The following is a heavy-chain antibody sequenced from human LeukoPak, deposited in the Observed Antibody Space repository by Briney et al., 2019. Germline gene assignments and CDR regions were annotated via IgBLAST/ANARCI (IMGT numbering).Heavy chain of an antibody. Sequence: SETLSLTCTVSGGSISSYYWSWIRQPPGKGLEWIGYIYYSGSTNYNPSLKSRVTISVDTSKNQFSLKLSSVTAADTAVYYCARHSGRDGYHDAFDIWGQGTMVTVSS. V-gene: IGHV4-59*08. CDR3: ARHSGRDGYHDAFDI. J-gene: IGHJ3*02. CDR1: GGSISSYY. D-gene: IGHD5-24*01. CDR2: IYYSGST.